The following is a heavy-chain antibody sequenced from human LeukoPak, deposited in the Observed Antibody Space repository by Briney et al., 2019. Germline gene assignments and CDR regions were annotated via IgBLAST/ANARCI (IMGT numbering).Heavy chain of an antibody. Sequence: ASVKVSCKASGYTFTGYYMHWVRQAPGQGLEWMGGIIPIFGTANYAQKFQGRVTITADESTSKAYMELSSLRSEDTAVYYCAREPVTTRQLAGDYWGQGTLVTVSS. CDR2: IIPIFGTA. CDR3: AREPVTTRQLAGDY. J-gene: IGHJ4*02. D-gene: IGHD4-17*01. CDR1: GYTFTGYY. V-gene: IGHV1-69*13.